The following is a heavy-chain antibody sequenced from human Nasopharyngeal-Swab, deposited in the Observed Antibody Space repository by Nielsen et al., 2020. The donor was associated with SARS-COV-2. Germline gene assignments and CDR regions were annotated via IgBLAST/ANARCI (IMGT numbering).Heavy chain of an antibody. CDR3: ARLSLVDYYDSSGYYWFDP. CDR1: GGSISSYY. D-gene: IGHD3-22*01. J-gene: IGHJ5*02. V-gene: IGHV4-59*08. Sequence: SETLSLTCTVSGGSISSYYWSWIRQPPGKGLEWIGYIYYSGSTNYNPSLKSRVTISVDTSKNQLSLKLSSVTAADTAVYYCARLSLVDYYDSSGYYWFDPWGQGTLVTVSS. CDR2: IYYSGST.